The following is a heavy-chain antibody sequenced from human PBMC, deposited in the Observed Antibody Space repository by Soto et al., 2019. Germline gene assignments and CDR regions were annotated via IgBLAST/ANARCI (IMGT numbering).Heavy chain of an antibody. CDR1: GYAFSRYG. V-gene: IGHV1-69*04. CDR3: AIGPFGAKTSRYYHYGTEV. Sequence: SVKVSCKASGYAFSRYGISRVRQAPGQGLDWMGRIIPILGIANYAQKFQGRVTITADKSTSTAYMELSSLRSEDTAVYFCAIGPFGAKTSRYYHYGTEVRGQGTTVTVSS. J-gene: IGHJ6*02. CDR2: IIPILGIA. D-gene: IGHD3-10*01.